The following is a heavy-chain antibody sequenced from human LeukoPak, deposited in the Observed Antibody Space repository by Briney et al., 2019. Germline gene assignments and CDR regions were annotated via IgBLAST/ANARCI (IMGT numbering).Heavy chain of an antibody. V-gene: IGHV3-9*01. CDR2: ISWNSGSI. J-gene: IGHJ4*02. CDR1: GFTFDDDA. CDR3: AREVPAAVFLFDY. Sequence: GGSLRLSCAASGFTFDDDAMHWVRQAPGKGLEWVSGISWNSGSIGYADSVKGRFTISRDNAKNSLYLQMNSLRAEDTAVYYCAREVPAAVFLFDYWGQGTLVTVSS. D-gene: IGHD2-2*01.